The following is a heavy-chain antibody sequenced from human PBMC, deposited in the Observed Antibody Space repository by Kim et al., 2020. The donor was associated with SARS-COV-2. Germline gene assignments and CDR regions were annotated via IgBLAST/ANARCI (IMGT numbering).Heavy chain of an antibody. CDR1: GYTFTSYA. D-gene: IGHD6-13*01. J-gene: IGHJ6*02. CDR3: ARDRPIAAARSPDYGMDV. Sequence: ASVKVSCKASGYTFTSYAMHWVRQAPGQRLEWMGWINAGNGNTKYSQKFQGRVTITRDTSASTAYMELSSLRSEDTAVYYCARDRPIAAARSPDYGMDVWGQGTTVTVSS. CDR2: INAGNGNT. V-gene: IGHV1-3*01.